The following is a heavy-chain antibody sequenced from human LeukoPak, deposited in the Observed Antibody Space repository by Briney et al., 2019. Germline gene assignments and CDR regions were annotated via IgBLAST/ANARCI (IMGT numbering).Heavy chain of an antibody. D-gene: IGHD1-7*01. Sequence: KPLGTPSLTCTVSGGSLSRYFWGWVRQPAREGLEWVGRIYTSGSTNYNPSLKSRVTMSVDTSKNQFSLKLSSVTAADTAVYYCARDRGNWNYPLDYWGQGTLVTVSS. CDR3: ARDRGNWNYPLDY. V-gene: IGHV4-4*07. J-gene: IGHJ4*02. CDR2: IYTSGST. CDR1: GGSLSRYF.